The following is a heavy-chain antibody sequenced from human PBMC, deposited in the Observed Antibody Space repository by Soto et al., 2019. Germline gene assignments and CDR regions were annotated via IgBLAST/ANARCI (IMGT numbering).Heavy chain of an antibody. CDR1: GYTFTNHG. J-gene: IGHJ4*02. Sequence: ASVKVSCKASGYTFTNHGISWVRQAPGQGLEWLGWISGHNGNTKYAQRLQGRVTMTTDTSTSTAYMELRSLKSDDTAVYYCARDLYPLAYYFDYWGQGTLVTVSS. V-gene: IGHV1-18*01. CDR2: ISGHNGNT. CDR3: ARDLYPLAYYFDY.